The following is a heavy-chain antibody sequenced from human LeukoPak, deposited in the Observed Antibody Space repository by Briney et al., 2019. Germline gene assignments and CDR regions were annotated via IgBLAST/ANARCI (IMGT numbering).Heavy chain of an antibody. D-gene: IGHD6-13*01. Sequence: SETLSLTCSVSGDSISSGGYYWSWIRQHPGKGLDWIGNIYYSGSTYDNPSLKSRPTISVDTSKNQFSLKLSSVTAADTAVYYCARGRIGTGYYFDYWGQGTLVTVSS. CDR2: IYYSGST. CDR1: GDSISSGGYY. J-gene: IGHJ4*02. CDR3: ARGRIGTGYYFDY. V-gene: IGHV4-31*03.